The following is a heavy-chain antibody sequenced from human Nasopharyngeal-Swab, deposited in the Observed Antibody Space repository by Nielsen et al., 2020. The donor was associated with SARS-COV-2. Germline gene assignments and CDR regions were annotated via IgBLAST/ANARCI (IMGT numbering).Heavy chain of an antibody. CDR2: IWYDGSNK. Sequence: GESLKISCAASGFTFSSYGMHWVRQAPGKGLEWVAVIWYDGSNKYYADSVKGRFTISRDNSKNTLYLQMNSLRAEDTAVYYCARDRTVTTTFYFDYWGQGTLVTVSS. CDR1: GFTFSSYG. J-gene: IGHJ4*02. V-gene: IGHV3-33*01. D-gene: IGHD4-17*01. CDR3: ARDRTVTTTFYFDY.